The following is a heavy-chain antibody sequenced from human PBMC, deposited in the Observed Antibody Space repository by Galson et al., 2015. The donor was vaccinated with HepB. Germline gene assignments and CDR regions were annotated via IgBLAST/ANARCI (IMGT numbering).Heavy chain of an antibody. D-gene: IGHD4-17*01. V-gene: IGHV3-30*03. CDR3: ARGPWGDYVHDAFDI. Sequence: SLRLSCAASGFTFSSYGMHWVRQAPGKGLEWVAVISYDGSNKYYADSVKGRFTISRDNSKNTLYLQMNSLRAEDTAVYYCARGPWGDYVHDAFDIWGQGTMVTVSS. CDR1: GFTFSSYG. J-gene: IGHJ3*02. CDR2: ISYDGSNK.